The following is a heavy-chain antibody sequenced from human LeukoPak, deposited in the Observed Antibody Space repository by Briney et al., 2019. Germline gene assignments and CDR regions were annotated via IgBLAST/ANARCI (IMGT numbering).Heavy chain of an antibody. CDR1: GFIFSSYW. J-gene: IGHJ4*02. Sequence: GGSLRLSCEASGFIFSSYWMSWVRQVPGKGLEWVANIKQDGSEKNYVDSVKGRFTISRDNAKNSLYLQMTSLRAEDTALYYCAREEKWLPTFDYWGQGTLVTVSS. CDR3: AREEKWLPTFDY. V-gene: IGHV3-7*01. CDR2: IKQDGSEK. D-gene: IGHD6-19*01.